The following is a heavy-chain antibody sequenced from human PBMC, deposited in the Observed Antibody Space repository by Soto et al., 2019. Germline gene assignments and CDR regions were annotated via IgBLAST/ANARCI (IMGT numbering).Heavy chain of an antibody. J-gene: IGHJ4*02. D-gene: IGHD6-19*01. V-gene: IGHV4-4*02. Sequence: QVQLQESGPGLVEPSETLSLTCAVSGVSITETYWWSWVRQPPGKGLEWIGEISHRGTPHYNPSLWSRVTMSTDASRNQLSLTLMYVTAADSASYYCARHTEVAGTRGFDYWGQGILVTVSS. CDR2: ISHRGTP. CDR3: ARHTEVAGTRGFDY. CDR1: GVSITETYW.